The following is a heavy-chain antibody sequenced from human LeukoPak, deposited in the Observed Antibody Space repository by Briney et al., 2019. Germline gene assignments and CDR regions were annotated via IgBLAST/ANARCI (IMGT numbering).Heavy chain of an antibody. CDR3: ATYSRSYPYDY. CDR1: GFTFSSYA. D-gene: IGHD1-26*01. V-gene: IGHV3-23*01. J-gene: IGHJ4*02. Sequence: GGSLRLSCTASGFTFSSYAMNWVRQAPGKGLEWVSGIGAGGTFTYYADSVKGRFTIFRDNSRNTLYLQMNSLRADDTAVYYCATYSRSYPYDYWGQGTLVTVSS. CDR2: IGAGGTFT.